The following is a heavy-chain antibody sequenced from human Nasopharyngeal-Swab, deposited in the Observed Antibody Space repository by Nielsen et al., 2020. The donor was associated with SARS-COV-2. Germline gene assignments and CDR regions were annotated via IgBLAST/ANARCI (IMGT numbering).Heavy chain of an antibody. CDR2: ISYDGSNK. V-gene: IGHV3-30*18. CDR1: GFTFSSYG. Sequence: GGSLRLSCAASGFTFSSYGMHWVRQAPGRGLEWVAVISYDGSNKYYADSVKGRFTISRDNSKNTLYLQMNSLRADDTAVYYCAKDPFIVVVTAEYFQHWGQGTLVTVSS. J-gene: IGHJ1*01. D-gene: IGHD2-21*02. CDR3: AKDPFIVVVTAEYFQH.